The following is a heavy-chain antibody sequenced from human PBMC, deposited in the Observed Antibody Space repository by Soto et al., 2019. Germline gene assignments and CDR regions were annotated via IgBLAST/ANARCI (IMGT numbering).Heavy chain of an antibody. CDR1: GFTFSSYG. CDR2: IWYDGSNK. Sequence: GGSLRLSCAASGFTFSSYGTHWVRQAPGKGLEWVAVIWYDGSNKYYADSVKGRFTISRDNSKNTLYLQMNSLRAEDTAVYYCARDGSWYYYYGMDVWGQGTTVTSP. CDR3: ARDGSWYYYYGMDV. V-gene: IGHV3-33*01. J-gene: IGHJ6*02. D-gene: IGHD5-12*01.